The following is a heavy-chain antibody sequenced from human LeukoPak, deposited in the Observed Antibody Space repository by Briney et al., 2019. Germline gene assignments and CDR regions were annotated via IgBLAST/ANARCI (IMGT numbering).Heavy chain of an antibody. D-gene: IGHD7-27*01. CDR3: ARHGDYCFDT. CDR2: IYHSGGA. CDR1: GGSFSISY. Sequence: PSETLSLTCGVSGGSFSISYWSWIRQLPGKGLEWIGQIYHSGGANYNPSLRSRVTISIDTSKNQLSLRLSSVTATDTAVYYCARHGDYCFDTWGQGTLVTVSS. V-gene: IGHV4-34*01. J-gene: IGHJ4*02.